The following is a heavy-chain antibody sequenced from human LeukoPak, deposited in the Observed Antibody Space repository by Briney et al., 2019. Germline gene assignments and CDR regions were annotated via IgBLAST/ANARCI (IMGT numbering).Heavy chain of an antibody. CDR2: IKQDGSEE. D-gene: IGHD3-10*01. Sequence: GGSLRLSCAASGFIFSNYWMSWVRQAPGKGLEWVANIKQDGSEEYYVDSVKGRFTISRDNAKNSLYLQMNSLRAEDTAVYYCASLGVQQAFDIWGQGTMVTVSS. CDR1: GFIFSNYW. V-gene: IGHV3-7*01. J-gene: IGHJ3*02. CDR3: ASLGVQQAFDI.